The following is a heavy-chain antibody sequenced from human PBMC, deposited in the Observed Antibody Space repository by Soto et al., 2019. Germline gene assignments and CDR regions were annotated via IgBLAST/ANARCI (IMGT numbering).Heavy chain of an antibody. CDR3: ARDVVAVDQNYYYYMDV. Sequence: QVQLVQSGAEVKKPGSSVKVSCKASGGTFSSYTISWVRQAPGQGLEWMGRIIPILGIANYAQKFQGRVTITADKSTSTAYMELSSLRSEDTAVYYCARDVVAVDQNYYYYMDVWGKGTTVTVSS. J-gene: IGHJ6*03. D-gene: IGHD6-19*01. V-gene: IGHV1-69*08. CDR1: GGTFSSYT. CDR2: IIPILGIA.